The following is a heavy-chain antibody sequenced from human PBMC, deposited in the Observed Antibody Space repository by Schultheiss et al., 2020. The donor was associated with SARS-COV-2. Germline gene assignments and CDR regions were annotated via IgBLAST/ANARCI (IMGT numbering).Heavy chain of an antibody. D-gene: IGHD1-1*01. J-gene: IGHJ1*01. CDR1: GFTFSSYS. V-gene: IGHV4-34*01. CDR2: INHSGST. Sequence: GSLRLSCAASGFTFSSYSMNWVRQAPGKGLEWIGEINHSGSTNYNPSLKSRVTISVDTSKNQFSLKVNSATAANTAVYYCARSGRYFQHWAQGTLVTVSS. CDR3: ARSGRYFQH.